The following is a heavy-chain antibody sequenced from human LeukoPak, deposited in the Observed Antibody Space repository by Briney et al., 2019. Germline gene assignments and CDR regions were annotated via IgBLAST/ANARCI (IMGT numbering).Heavy chain of an antibody. CDR3: ARGRGNSSSWYFDY. CDR2: IYTSGST. CDR1: GGSISSYY. V-gene: IGHV4-4*07. Sequence: KPSETLSLTCTVSGGSISSYYWSWIRQPAGKGLEWIGRIYTSGSTNYNPSLKSRFTISRDNAKNSLYLQMNSLRAEDTAVYYCARGRGNSSSWYFDYWGQGTLVTVSS. D-gene: IGHD6-13*01. J-gene: IGHJ4*02.